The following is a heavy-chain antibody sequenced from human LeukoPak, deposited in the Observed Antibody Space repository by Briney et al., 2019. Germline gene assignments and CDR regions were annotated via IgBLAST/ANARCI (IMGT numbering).Heavy chain of an antibody. CDR2: INGDGGSR. D-gene: IGHD3-22*01. V-gene: IGHV3-74*01. J-gene: IGHJ5*02. Sequence: GGSLRLSCAASGFTFSTYWMHWVRQAPGKGLVWVSRINGDGGSRNYADSVKGRFTISRDNAKNTLYLQMSSLRVEDTAVYYCARVRDSSGYYYTGGGLWFDPWGQGTLVTVSS. CDR1: GFTFSTYW. CDR3: ARVRDSSGYYYTGGGLWFDP.